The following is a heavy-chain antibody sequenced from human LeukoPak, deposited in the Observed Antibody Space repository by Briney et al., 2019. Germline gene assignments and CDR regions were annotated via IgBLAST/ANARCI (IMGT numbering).Heavy chain of an antibody. Sequence: SETLSLTCAVYGGSFSGYYWSWIRQPPGKGLEWIGYIYYSGSTNYNPSLKSRVTISVDTSKNQFSLKLSSVTAADTAVYYCARRYCSGGSCLCDYWGQGTLVTVSS. D-gene: IGHD2-15*01. V-gene: IGHV4-59*01. CDR2: IYYSGST. J-gene: IGHJ4*02. CDR1: GGSFSGYY. CDR3: ARRYCSGGSCLCDY.